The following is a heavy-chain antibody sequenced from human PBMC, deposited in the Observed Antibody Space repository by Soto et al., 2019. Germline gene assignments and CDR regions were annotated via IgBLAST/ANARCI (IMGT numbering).Heavy chain of an antibody. Sequence: LRLSCAASGFTFSSYSMNWVRQAPGKGLEWVSSISSSSSYIYYADSVKSRFTISRDNAKNSLYLQMNSLRAEDTAVYYCARDLSSSSSSYFDYWGQGTLVTVSS. J-gene: IGHJ4*02. CDR1: GFTFSSYS. CDR2: ISSSSSYI. CDR3: ARDLSSSSSSYFDY. D-gene: IGHD6-13*01. V-gene: IGHV3-21*01.